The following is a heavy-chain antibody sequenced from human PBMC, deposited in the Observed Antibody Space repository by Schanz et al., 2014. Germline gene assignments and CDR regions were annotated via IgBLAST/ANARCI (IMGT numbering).Heavy chain of an antibody. CDR2: INPSSGTP. Sequence: QLMQSGSEVRKPGASVKVSCKASGYIFGSHGMTWVRQAPGQGLEWMGKINPSSGTPRIAQNFQGRLAVTRDTSTSAVNMELSSLRSEDTGVYYCARGGFFDSTSFDSWGQGTLVTGSS. D-gene: IGHD2-2*01. J-gene: IGHJ4*02. CDR1: GYIFGSHG. CDR3: ARGGFFDSTSFDS. V-gene: IGHV1-46*03.